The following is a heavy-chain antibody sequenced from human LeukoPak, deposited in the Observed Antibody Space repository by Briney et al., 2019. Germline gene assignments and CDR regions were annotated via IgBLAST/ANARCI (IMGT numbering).Heavy chain of an antibody. CDR3: ARAPSITMVRGGLRWFDP. Sequence: PGESLKISCKGSGYSFASYWIGWVRQMPGKGLEWMGIIYPGDSDTRYSPSFQGQATISADKSISTAYLQWSSLKASDTAMYYCARAPSITMVRGGLRWFDPWGQGTLVTVSS. CDR1: GYSFASYW. CDR2: IYPGDSDT. D-gene: IGHD3-10*01. J-gene: IGHJ5*02. V-gene: IGHV5-51*01.